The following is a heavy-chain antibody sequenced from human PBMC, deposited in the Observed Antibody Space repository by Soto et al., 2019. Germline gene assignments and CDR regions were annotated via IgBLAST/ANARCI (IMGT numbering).Heavy chain of an antibody. Sequence: QVQLQQWGAGLLKPSETLSLTCAVYGASLSGYYWTWIRQPPGKGLEWIGEINHSGTTSYSPSLKSRVPISVDTSKNQFSLKVTSVTAADTAVYYCARSNWFDPWGQGSLVTVSS. CDR1: GASLSGYY. CDR2: INHSGTT. CDR3: ARSNWFDP. J-gene: IGHJ5*02. V-gene: IGHV4-34*01.